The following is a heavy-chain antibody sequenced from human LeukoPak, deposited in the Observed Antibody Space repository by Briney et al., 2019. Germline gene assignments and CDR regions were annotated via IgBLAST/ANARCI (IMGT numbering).Heavy chain of an antibody. D-gene: IGHD2-15*01. CDR3: ARESCSGGSCYLDY. V-gene: IGHV4-61*02. CDR1: GGSISSGSYY. Sequence: SQTLSFTCTVSGGSISSGSYYGIWTRQPAGERLEGIGRIYISGSTNYNPSLKIRVTISVDPSKNQFSLKLSAVTAADTAVYYCARESCSGGSCYLDYWGQGTLVTVSS. CDR2: IYISGST. J-gene: IGHJ4*02.